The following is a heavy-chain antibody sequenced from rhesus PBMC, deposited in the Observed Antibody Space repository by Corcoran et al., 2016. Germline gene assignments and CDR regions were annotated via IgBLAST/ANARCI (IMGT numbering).Heavy chain of an antibody. CDR1: GVSLRIHY. V-gene: IGHV4-160*01. CDR3: ARAGYNRFDV. Sequence: QVQLQESGPGLVKPSETLSLTCAVSGVSLRIHYWSWIPPAPGKGLEWIGRIYGSGGSTDYNPSLKSRVTSSTDTSKNQFSLKLSSVTAADTAVYYCARAGYNRFDVWGPGVLVTVSS. CDR2: IYGSGGST. J-gene: IGHJ5-1*01.